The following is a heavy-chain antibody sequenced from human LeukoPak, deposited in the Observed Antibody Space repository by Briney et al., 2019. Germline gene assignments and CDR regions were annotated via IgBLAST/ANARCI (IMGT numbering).Heavy chain of an antibody. J-gene: IGHJ4*02. CDR3: ARQSVSRSWADY. CDR1: GYIFTTYW. V-gene: IGHV5-51*01. D-gene: IGHD6-13*01. CDR2: IYPGDADT. Sequence: GESLKISCKGSGYIFTTYWIGWVRQLPGKGLEWMGVIYPGDADTIYSPSFQGQVTISADKSISTAYLQWSSLKASDTAMYYCARQSVSRSWADYWGQGTLVTVSS.